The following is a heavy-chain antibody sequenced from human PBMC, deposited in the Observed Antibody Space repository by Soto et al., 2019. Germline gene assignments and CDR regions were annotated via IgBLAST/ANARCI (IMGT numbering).Heavy chain of an antibody. CDR3: ARVAQLLDYYYYMDV. CDR1: GASISSYY. J-gene: IGHJ6*03. Sequence: SETLSLTCAVSGASISSYYWSWIRQPPGKGLEWIGYIYNSGSTNYNPSLKSRVTISVDTSKNQFSLKLSSVTAADTAVYYCARVAQLLDYYYYMDVWGKGATVTVSS. V-gene: IGHV4-59*01. D-gene: IGHD1-7*01. CDR2: IYNSGST.